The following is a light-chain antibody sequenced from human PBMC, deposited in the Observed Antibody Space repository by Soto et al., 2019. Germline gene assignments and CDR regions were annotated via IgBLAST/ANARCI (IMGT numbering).Light chain of an antibody. Sequence: QAALTQPASVSGSPGQSITISCTGTSSDVGGYNYVSWYQQHPGKAPKLMIYDVSNRPSGVSNRFSGSKSGNTASLTISGLQAEDEADYYCSSYTSSSTPYVFVTGTXVPVL. CDR2: DVS. J-gene: IGLJ1*01. V-gene: IGLV2-14*01. CDR3: SSYTSSSTPYV. CDR1: SSDVGGYNY.